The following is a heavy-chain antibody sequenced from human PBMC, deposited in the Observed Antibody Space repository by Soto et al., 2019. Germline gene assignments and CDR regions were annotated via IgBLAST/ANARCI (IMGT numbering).Heavy chain of an antibody. D-gene: IGHD6-19*01. Sequence: SVKVWCKCSGYTFTSYGISWVRQAPGQGLEWMGWISAYNGNTNYAQKLQGRVTMTTDTSTSTAYMELRSLRSDDTAVYYCARSSSSGWDNWIDPWGQGTLVTGSS. CDR2: ISAYNGNT. CDR3: ARSSSSGWDNWIDP. J-gene: IGHJ5*02. CDR1: GYTFTSYG. V-gene: IGHV1-18*01.